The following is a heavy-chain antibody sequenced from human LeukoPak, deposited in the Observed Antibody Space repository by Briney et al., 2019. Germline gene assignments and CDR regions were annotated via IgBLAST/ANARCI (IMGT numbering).Heavy chain of an antibody. J-gene: IGHJ4*02. CDR2: IKQDGSEK. D-gene: IGHD2-2*01. CDR1: GFTFRSYW. CDR3: ARDYEAGCTITTCYDRFDY. V-gene: IGHV3-7*01. Sequence: GGSLRLSCVASGFTFRSYWMSWVRQAPGKGLEWVANIKQDGSEKYYVDSVKGRFTISRDNAKNSLYLQMNSLRAEDTAVYYCARDYEAGCTITTCYDRFDYWGQGTLVTVSS.